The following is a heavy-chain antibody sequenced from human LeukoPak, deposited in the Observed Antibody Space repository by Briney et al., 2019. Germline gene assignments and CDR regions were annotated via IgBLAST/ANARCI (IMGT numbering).Heavy chain of an antibody. Sequence: GGSLRLSCAASGFTFSSYAMSWVRQVTGKGLEWVSAIGTAGDTYYPGSVKGRFTISRENAKNSLYLQMNSLRAGDTAVYYCARGRSGSYDYWGQGTLVTVSS. CDR2: IGTAGDT. V-gene: IGHV3-13*01. D-gene: IGHD1-26*01. CDR3: ARGRSGSYDY. J-gene: IGHJ4*02. CDR1: GFTFSSYA.